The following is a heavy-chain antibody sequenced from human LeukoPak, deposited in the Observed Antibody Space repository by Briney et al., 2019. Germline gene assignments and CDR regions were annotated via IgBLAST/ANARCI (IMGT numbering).Heavy chain of an antibody. Sequence: GASVKVSCKASGYTFTSYGISWVRQAPGQGLEWMGWISAYNSNTNYAQKLQGRVTMTTDTSTSTAYMELRSLRSDDTAVYYCARDRYYGSGRNRIMNYFDYWGQGTLVTVSS. D-gene: IGHD3-10*01. CDR3: ARDRYYGSGRNRIMNYFDY. J-gene: IGHJ4*02. CDR1: GYTFTSYG. V-gene: IGHV1-18*01. CDR2: ISAYNSNT.